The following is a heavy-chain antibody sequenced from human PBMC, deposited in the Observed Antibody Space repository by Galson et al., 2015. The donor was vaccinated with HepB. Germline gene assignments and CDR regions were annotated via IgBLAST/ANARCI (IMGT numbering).Heavy chain of an antibody. D-gene: IGHD2-8*01. J-gene: IGHJ6*02. Sequence: SVKVSCKASGGTFSSYAISWVRQAPGQGLEWMGGIIPIFGTANYAQKFQGRVTITADESTSTAYMELSSLRSEDTAVYYCARDPGYCTNGVCFGSGMDVWGQGTTVTVSS. CDR2: IIPIFGTA. CDR1: GGTFSSYA. CDR3: ARDPGYCTNGVCFGSGMDV. V-gene: IGHV1-69*13.